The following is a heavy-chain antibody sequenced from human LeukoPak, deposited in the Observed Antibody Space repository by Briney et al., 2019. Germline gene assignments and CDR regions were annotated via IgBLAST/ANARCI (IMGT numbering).Heavy chain of an antibody. D-gene: IGHD6-25*01. V-gene: IGHV4-4*02. CDR1: GGSVSSTNW. CDR2: VHLDGRT. J-gene: IGHJ4*02. CDR3: AREGGFYRSLDY. Sequence: SETLSLTCGVSGGSVSSTNWWTWIRQPPGKGLEWIGEVHLDGRTNFNPSLKSRLTMSVDLSENHVSLKLTSVTAADTVVYYCAREGGFYRSLDYSGQGTLVTVSS.